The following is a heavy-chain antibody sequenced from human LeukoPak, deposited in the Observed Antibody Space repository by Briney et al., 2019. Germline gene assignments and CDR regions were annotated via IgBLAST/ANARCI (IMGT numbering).Heavy chain of an antibody. CDR1: GGSISSGGYS. Sequence: SETLSLTCAVSGGSISSGGYSWRWIRQPPGKGLEWIGYIYHSGSTYYNPSLKSRVTISVDRSKNQFSLKLSSVTAADTAVYYCARGAPAVNGYYFDYWGQGTLVTVSS. CDR2: IYHSGST. CDR3: ARGAPAVNGYYFDY. V-gene: IGHV4-30-2*01. D-gene: IGHD2-2*01. J-gene: IGHJ4*02.